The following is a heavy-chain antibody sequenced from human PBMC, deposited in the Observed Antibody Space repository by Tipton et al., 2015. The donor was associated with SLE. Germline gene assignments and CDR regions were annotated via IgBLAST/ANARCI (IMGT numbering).Heavy chain of an antibody. CDR2: IYHRGST. CDR1: GGSISSSSSYY. Sequence: TLSLTCAVYGGSISSSSSYYWAWIRQPPGKGVEWIGEIYHRGSTNYNPSLKSRVTISVDASKNQFSLKLNSVTAADTAVYYCARRKYGLHTSRGWFDPWGQGTLVTVSS. J-gene: IGHJ5*02. V-gene: IGHV4-39*07. D-gene: IGHD1-14*01. CDR3: ARRKYGLHTSRGWFDP.